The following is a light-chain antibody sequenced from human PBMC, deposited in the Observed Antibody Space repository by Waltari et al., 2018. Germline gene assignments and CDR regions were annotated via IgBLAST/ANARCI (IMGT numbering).Light chain of an antibody. Sequence: QSILTQPPSASGTPGQRVTISCSGTYSNVGNNVVNWYQQLPGTVPKLLIYRNDQRPSGFPDRCSVSKSGTSASLAISGLRSEDDAHYFCASWDDSPSGRWVFGGGTKVTVL. CDR3: ASWDDSPSGRWV. CDR2: RND. J-gene: IGLJ3*02. V-gene: IGLV1-47*01. CDR1: YSNVGNNV.